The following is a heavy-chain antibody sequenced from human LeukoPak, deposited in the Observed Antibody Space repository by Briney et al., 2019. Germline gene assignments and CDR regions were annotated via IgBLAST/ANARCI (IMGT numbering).Heavy chain of an antibody. J-gene: IGHJ4*02. CDR2: IYYSGST. V-gene: IGHV4-31*03. CDR1: GGSISSGGYY. D-gene: IGHD2-2*01. Sequence: SETLSLTCTVSGGSISSGGYYWSWIRQHPGKGLEWIGYIYYSGSTYYNPSLKSRVTISVDTSKNQFSLKLSSVTAADTAVYYCARVTQYQLLVIDYWGQGTLVTVSS. CDR3: ARVTQYQLLVIDY.